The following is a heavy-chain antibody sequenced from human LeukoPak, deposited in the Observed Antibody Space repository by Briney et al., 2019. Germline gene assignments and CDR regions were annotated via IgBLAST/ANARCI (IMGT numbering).Heavy chain of an antibody. Sequence: GGSVTLSCAASGFTFSGSAIHWVRQASGKGLEWVGRIRSKANSYATSSAASVKGRFTISIDDSKHTAYLQMNSLKTEDTAVYYCTRDYGVLFDYWGQGRVVSVSS. CDR2: IRSKANSYAT. CDR1: GFTFSGSA. CDR3: TRDYGVLFDY. J-gene: IGHJ4*02. D-gene: IGHD4-17*01. V-gene: IGHV3-73*01.